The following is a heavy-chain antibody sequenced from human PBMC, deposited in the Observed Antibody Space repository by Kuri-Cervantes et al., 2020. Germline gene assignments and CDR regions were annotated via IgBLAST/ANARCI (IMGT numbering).Heavy chain of an antibody. CDR3: AKYLVDSSGYYYTGFDY. J-gene: IGHJ4*02. Sequence: GGSLRLSCAASGFTFSRYAIHWIRQAPGKGLEWVAVISYDGSNKYYADSVKGRFTISRDNSKNTLYLQMNSLRAEDTAVYYCAKYLVDSSGYYYTGFDYWGQGTLVTVSS. D-gene: IGHD3-22*01. CDR2: ISYDGSNK. V-gene: IGHV3-30*18. CDR1: GFTFSRYA.